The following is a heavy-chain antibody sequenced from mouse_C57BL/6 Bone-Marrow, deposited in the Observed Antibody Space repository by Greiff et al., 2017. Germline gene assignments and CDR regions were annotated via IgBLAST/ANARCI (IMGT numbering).Heavy chain of an antibody. J-gene: IGHJ2*01. CDR2: IYPGSGST. Sequence: VQLQQPGAELVKPGASVKMSCKASGYTFTSYWITWVKQRPGQGLEWIGDIYPGSGSTNYNEKFKSKATLTVDTSSSTAYMQLSSLTSEDSAVYYCARNYDYGGYFDYWGQGTTLTVSS. CDR3: ARNYDYGGYFDY. CDR1: GYTFTSYW. V-gene: IGHV1-55*01. D-gene: IGHD2-4*01.